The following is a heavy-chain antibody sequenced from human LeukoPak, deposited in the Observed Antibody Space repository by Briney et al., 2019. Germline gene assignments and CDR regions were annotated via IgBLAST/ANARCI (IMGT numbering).Heavy chain of an antibody. CDR1: GFTVSSIH. CDR3: AKVLSIVVVTAIDY. V-gene: IGHV3-53*01. D-gene: IGHD2-21*02. Sequence: PGGSLRLSCAASGFTVSSIHMVWVRQAPGKGLEWVSVTYTGGNSYYADSGKGRFIISRDISKNTLYLQMNSLRAEDTAVYYCAKVLSIVVVTAIDYWGQGTLVTVSS. CDR2: TYTGGNS. J-gene: IGHJ4*02.